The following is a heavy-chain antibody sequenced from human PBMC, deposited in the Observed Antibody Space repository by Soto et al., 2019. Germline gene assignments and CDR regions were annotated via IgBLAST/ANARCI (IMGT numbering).Heavy chain of an antibody. J-gene: IGHJ3*01. D-gene: IGHD1-26*01. Sequence: GGSLRLSCAASGFSFSSYGMHWVRQAPGKGLDWVAVIWYDGSNKYYAESVKGRFTISRDNSKNTLYVQMNSLTVEDTAVYYCARAQYTGSYFEAFDVCGEGTMMTV. CDR3: ARAQYTGSYFEAFDV. V-gene: IGHV3-33*03. CDR2: IWYDGSNK. CDR1: GFSFSSYG.